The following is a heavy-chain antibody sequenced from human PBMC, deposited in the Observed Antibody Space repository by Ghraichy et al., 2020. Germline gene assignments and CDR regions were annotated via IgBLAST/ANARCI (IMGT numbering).Heavy chain of an antibody. CDR2: ISGSGGST. J-gene: IGHJ6*02. V-gene: IGHV3-23*01. Sequence: GGSLRLSCAASGFTFSSYAMSWVRQAPGKGLEWVSAISGSGGSTYYADSVKGRFTISRDNSKNTLYLQMNSLRAEDTAVYYCAKEDCSSTSCYGNYYYYGMDVWGQGTTVTVSS. CDR1: GFTFSSYA. CDR3: AKEDCSSTSCYGNYYYYGMDV. D-gene: IGHD2-2*01.